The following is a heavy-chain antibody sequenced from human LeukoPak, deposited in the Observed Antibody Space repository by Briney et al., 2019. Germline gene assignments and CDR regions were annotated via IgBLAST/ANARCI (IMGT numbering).Heavy chain of an antibody. CDR3: ARDAVLIGLDY. Sequence: SSETLSLTCAVYGGSFSGYYWSWIRQPPGKGLEWVSSISSSSSYIYYADSVKGRFTISRDNAKNSLYLQMNSLRAEDTAVYYCARDAVLIGLDYWGQRTLVTVSS. V-gene: IGHV3-21*01. CDR2: ISSSSSYI. CDR1: GGSFSGYY. J-gene: IGHJ4*02.